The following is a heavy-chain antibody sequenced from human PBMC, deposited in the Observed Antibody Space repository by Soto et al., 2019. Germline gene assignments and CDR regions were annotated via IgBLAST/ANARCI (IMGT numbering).Heavy chain of an antibody. Sequence: LXLSCAASRLTVGDNYMSWVRQAPGMGLEWVSAIYYNGTTYYADSVKGRFTISRDTSKNTLSLQMDSLRVEDTAVYYCVRPLSSGRNYGKDVWGQGTTVTVSS. CDR3: VRPLSSGRNYGKDV. CDR2: IYYNGTT. J-gene: IGHJ6*02. D-gene: IGHD3-10*01. CDR1: RLTVGDNY. V-gene: IGHV3-53*01.